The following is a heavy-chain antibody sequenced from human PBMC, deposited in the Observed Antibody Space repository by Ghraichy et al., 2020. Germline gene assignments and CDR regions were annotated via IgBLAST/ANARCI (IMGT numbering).Heavy chain of an antibody. CDR1: GYSFPSYT. CDR3: ARGRRGYSPWGGYFFDN. Sequence: ASVKVSCKASGYSFPSYTIHWVRQAPGQSLEWLGWINTGNGNTKYSQSFQARVTITRDKSATTTYMELSSLRSEDTAVYYCARGRRGYSPWGGYFFDNWGQGTLVTVSS. CDR2: INTGNGNT. J-gene: IGHJ4*02. V-gene: IGHV1-3*04. D-gene: IGHD5-18*01.